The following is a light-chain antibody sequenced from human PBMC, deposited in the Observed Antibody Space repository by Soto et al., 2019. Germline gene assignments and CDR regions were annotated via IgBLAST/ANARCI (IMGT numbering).Light chain of an antibody. V-gene: IGKV1-39*01. J-gene: IGKJ1*01. CDR1: QSISIF. Sequence: DIQMTQSPSSLSASVGDRVTITCRASQSISIFSNWYQQKPGKAPKLLIYAASNLQSGVPSRFSGSASGTDFTLTISSLQPEDLATYYCQQSYSTPWTFGQGTKVEIK. CDR3: QQSYSTPWT. CDR2: AAS.